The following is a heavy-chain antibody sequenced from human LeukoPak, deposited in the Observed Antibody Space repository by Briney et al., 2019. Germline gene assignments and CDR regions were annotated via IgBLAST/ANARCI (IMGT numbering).Heavy chain of an antibody. Sequence: GGSLRLSCAASGFTVSDFSMSWVRQAPGKGLEWVSVIYNSGTTYYADSVKGRFTISRDNSKNTVCLQMNSLRAEDTAVYYCARDGYYYVSGSLDYWGQGTLVTVSS. CDR2: IYNSGTT. CDR3: ARDGYYYVSGSLDY. D-gene: IGHD3-10*01. J-gene: IGHJ4*02. CDR1: GFTVSDFS. V-gene: IGHV3-53*01.